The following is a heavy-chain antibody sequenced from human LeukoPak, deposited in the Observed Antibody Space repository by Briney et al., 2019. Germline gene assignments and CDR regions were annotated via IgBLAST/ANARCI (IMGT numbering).Heavy chain of an antibody. CDR3: ARVLRVRKQWLVHRSVSWFDP. D-gene: IGHD6-19*01. CDR2: IYYSGST. V-gene: IGHV4-39*07. CDR1: GGSISSSSYY. Sequence: SETLSLTCTVSGGSISSSSYYWGWIRQPPGKGLEWIGSIYYSGSTYYNPSLKSRVTISVDTSKNQFSLKLSSVTAADTAVYYCARVLRVRKQWLVHRSVSWFDPWGQGTLVTVSS. J-gene: IGHJ5*02.